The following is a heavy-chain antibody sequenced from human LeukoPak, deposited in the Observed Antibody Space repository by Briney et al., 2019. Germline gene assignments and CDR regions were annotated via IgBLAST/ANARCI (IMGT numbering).Heavy chain of an antibody. CDR3: ATDLSGPSDS. CDR1: GFTFSNFW. V-gene: IGHV3-74*01. Sequence: GGSLRLSCVASGFTFSNFWIHWVRQAPGTGLVWVSLINPDGSRTNYADSVKGRFTISRDNAKNTLYLQMSSLRAEDTAVYYCATDLSGPSDSWGQGTLVTVSS. CDR2: INPDGSRT. J-gene: IGHJ5*01. D-gene: IGHD3-10*01.